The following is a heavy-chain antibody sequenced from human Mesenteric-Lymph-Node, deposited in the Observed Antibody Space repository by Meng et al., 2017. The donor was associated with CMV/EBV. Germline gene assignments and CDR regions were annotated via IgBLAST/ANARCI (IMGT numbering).Heavy chain of an antibody. CDR2: MNPNSGKS. CDR3: ARDLRPGGGYYYGMDV. V-gene: IGHV1-8*01. D-gene: IGHD3-16*01. J-gene: IGHJ6*02. CDR1: GYSFTNYD. Sequence: ASVKVSCKASGYSFTNYDIHWVRQATGQGLEWMGWMNPNSGKSGYAQKFQDRVIMTTNTSINTPYMELSSLRSEDTAVYYCARDLRPGGGYYYGMDVWGQGTTVTVSS.